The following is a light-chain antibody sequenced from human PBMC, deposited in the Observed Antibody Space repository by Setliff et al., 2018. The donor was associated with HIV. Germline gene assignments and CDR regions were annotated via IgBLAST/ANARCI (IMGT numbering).Light chain of an antibody. CDR2: DVS. V-gene: IGLV2-14*03. J-gene: IGLJ2*01. Sequence: QSALAQPASVSGSPGQSITISCTGTSSDVGGYNYVSWYQQYPGKAPKLMIYDVSKRPSGVSNRFSGSKSGNTASLTISGLQAEDEADYYCGSYTSSSTLVFGGGTQRTVL. CDR3: GSYTSSSTLV. CDR1: SSDVGGYNY.